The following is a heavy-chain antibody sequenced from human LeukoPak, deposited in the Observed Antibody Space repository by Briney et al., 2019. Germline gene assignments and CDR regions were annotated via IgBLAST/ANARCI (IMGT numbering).Heavy chain of an antibody. CDR2: INYRGSA. Sequence: SQTLSLTCTVSGVSISSVDYYWSWIRQYPGKGLEWIVYINYRGSAYYNPSLKSRVTISVDTSKNQFSLKLTSVTAADTAVYYCARDTVPGDSFDIWGQGTMVTVSS. V-gene: IGHV4-31*03. CDR3: ARDTVPGDSFDI. J-gene: IGHJ3*02. CDR1: GVSISSVDYY.